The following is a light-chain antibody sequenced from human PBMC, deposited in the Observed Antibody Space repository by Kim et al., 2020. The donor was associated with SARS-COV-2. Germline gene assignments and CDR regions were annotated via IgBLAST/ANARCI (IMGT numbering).Light chain of an antibody. CDR1: SSNSGSNS. CDR2: SQD. V-gene: IGLV1-44*01. Sequence: GQRVTISCSGGSSNSGSNSFNWYQHLPGTAPKLLIYSQDRRPSGVPDRFSGSKSGTSASLAISGLQSEDEAEYYCAAWDASLNVVVFGGGTKLTVL. CDR3: AAWDASLNVVV. J-gene: IGLJ2*01.